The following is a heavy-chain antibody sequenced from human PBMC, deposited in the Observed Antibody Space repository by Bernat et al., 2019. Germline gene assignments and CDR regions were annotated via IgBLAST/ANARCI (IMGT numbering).Heavy chain of an antibody. CDR3: ARRGPGWGFFDF. CDR2: ISESDGRT. CDR1: GFTFRDYV. J-gene: IGHJ4*02. D-gene: IGHD6-19*01. V-gene: IGHV3-23*01. Sequence: VQLLESGGGLIQPGGSLRLSCAVSGFTFRDYVMAWVRQAPGKGLEWVSAISESDGRTFYADSVKGRFTISRDKSKNTLFLQMNSLTAEDTDVYYCARRGPGWGFFDFWGQGTLVTVST.